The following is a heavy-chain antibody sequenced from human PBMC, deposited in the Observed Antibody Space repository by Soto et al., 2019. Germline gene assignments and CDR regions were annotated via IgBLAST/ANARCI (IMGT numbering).Heavy chain of an antibody. V-gene: IGHV3-23*01. CDR3: AKGWCDS. CDR1: GFSFSSHV. J-gene: IGHJ5*01. CDR2: ISGSGGGT. Sequence: EVPLLDSGGDLVQPGGSLRLSCAASGFSFSSHVMSWVRQAPGKGLEWVSSISGSGGGTYYADSVKGRFIISRDNSTNTLDLQMTSLRVEDTAVYYCAKGWCDSWGQGTLVTVSS.